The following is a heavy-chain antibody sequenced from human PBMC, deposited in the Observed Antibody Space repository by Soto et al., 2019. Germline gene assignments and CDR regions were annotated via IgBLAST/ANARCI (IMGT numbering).Heavy chain of an antibody. CDR1: GFTFNNYA. J-gene: IGHJ4*02. V-gene: IGHV3-23*01. D-gene: IGHD4-17*01. CDR2: TSGNGGTT. CDR3: AKKFRHGASSRVFDY. Sequence: PGGSLRLSCAASGFTFNNYAMGWVRQAPGKGLEWVSTTSGNGGTTYYADSVKGRFTISRDNSKNTLCLQMHSLRAEDTALYYCAKKFRHGASSRVFDYGGQGTLVTVPS.